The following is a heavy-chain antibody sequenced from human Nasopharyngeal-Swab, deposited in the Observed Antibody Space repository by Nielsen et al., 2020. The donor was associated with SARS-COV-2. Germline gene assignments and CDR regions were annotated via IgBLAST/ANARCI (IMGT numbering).Heavy chain of an antibody. D-gene: IGHD1-26*01. Sequence: GESLKISCAASGFTFSSYGMHWVRQAPGKGLEWVAVISYDGSNKYYADSVKGRFTLSRDPSQNPLYLPLTLLRAEDPAVYYCAKDFSGSYGGMDVWGQGTTVTVSS. CDR1: GFTFSSYG. CDR3: AKDFSGSYGGMDV. J-gene: IGHJ6*02. CDR2: ISYDGSNK. V-gene: IGHV3-30*18.